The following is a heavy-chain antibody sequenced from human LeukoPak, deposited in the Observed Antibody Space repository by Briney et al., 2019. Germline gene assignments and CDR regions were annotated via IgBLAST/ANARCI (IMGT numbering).Heavy chain of an antibody. CDR3: AKEIIAYCGGDCYPGY. Sequence: GGSLRLSRAASGFTFSSYAMGWVRQAPGKGLEWVSAISGSGGSTYYADSVKGRFTISRDNSKNTLYLQMNSLRAEDTAVYYCAKEIIAYCGGDCYPGYWGQGTLVTVSS. CDR1: GFTFSSYA. J-gene: IGHJ4*02. D-gene: IGHD2-21*02. CDR2: ISGSGGST. V-gene: IGHV3-23*01.